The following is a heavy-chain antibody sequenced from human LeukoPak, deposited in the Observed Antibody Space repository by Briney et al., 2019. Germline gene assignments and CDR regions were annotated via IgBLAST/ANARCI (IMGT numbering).Heavy chain of an antibody. V-gene: IGHV4-39*01. CDR2: IYYSGST. Sequence: SETLSLTCTVSGGSISSSSYYWGWIRQPPGKGLEWIGSIYYSGSTYYNPSLKSRVTISVDTSKNQFSLKLSSVTAADTAVYYCARRDGCSILAFDHWGQGTLVTVSS. J-gene: IGHJ4*02. D-gene: IGHD6-13*01. CDR3: ARRDGCSILAFDH. CDR1: GGSISSSSYY.